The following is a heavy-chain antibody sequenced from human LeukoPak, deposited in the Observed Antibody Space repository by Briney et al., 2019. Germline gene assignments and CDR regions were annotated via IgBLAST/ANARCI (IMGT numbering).Heavy chain of an antibody. V-gene: IGHV3-7*03. Sequence: GRSLRLSCAAFEFTFSSYWMSWVRQAPGKRLEWVANIKQDGSEKYYVDSVKGQFTISRYNAKNSLYLQMNSLRAEDTAVYYCAKGPRHHILTGHYKSHCFDFWGQGTLVTVSS. CDR3: AKGPRHHILTGHYKSHCFDF. CDR1: EFTFSSYW. J-gene: IGHJ4*02. CDR2: IKQDGSEK. D-gene: IGHD3-9*01.